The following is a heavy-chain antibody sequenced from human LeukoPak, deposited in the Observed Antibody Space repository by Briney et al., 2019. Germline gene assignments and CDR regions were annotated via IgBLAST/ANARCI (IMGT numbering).Heavy chain of an antibody. J-gene: IGHJ3*02. V-gene: IGHV3-7*01. CDR1: GFTFSSYW. CDR3: ARCRHRVVVSAFDI. D-gene: IGHD3-22*01. Sequence: PGGSLRLSCAASGFTFSSYWMSWVRQAPGKGLEWVANIKQDGSEKYYVDSVKGRFTISRDNAKNSLYLQMNSLRAEDTAVYYCARCRHRVVVSAFDIWGQGTMVTVSS. CDR2: IKQDGSEK.